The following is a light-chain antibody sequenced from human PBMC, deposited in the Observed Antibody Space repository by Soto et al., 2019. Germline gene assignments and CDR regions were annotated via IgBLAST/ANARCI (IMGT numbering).Light chain of an antibody. CDR2: AAS. CDR3: QQVNSYPRT. V-gene: IGKV1-9*01. J-gene: IGKJ1*01. CDR1: QGISSH. Sequence: DIQLTQSPSFLSASVGDRVTITCRASQGISSHLAWYQQKPGKAPKLLIYAASTLHSGVPSKFSGSGSGTEFTLTISSLQPEDFATYYCQQVNSYPRTFGQGTKVEIK.